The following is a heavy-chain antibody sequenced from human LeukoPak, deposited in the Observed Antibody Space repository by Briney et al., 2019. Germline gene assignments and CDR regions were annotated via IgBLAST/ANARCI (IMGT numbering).Heavy chain of an antibody. CDR1: GGSISSYY. J-gene: IGHJ4*02. D-gene: IGHD3-10*01. Sequence: SETLSLTCTVSGGSISSYYWSWIRQPPGKGLEWIGYIYYSGSINYNPSLKSRVTISVDTSKNQFSLKLSSVTAADTAVYYCAREVGSGSFDYWGQGTLVTVSS. CDR2: IYYSGSI. CDR3: AREVGSGSFDY. V-gene: IGHV4-59*01.